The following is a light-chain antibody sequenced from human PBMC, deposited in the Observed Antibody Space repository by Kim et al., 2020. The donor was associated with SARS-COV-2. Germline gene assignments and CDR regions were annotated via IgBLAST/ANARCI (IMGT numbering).Light chain of an antibody. Sequence: DIQMTQSPSSLSASVGDRVTITCRASQDISRYLNWYQQKPGKAPKLLIYTASSLQSGVPSRFTGSGSETDFTLTITSLQPNDSATYYCQQYVSSWTFGQGTKVDIK. V-gene: IGKV1-39*01. CDR3: QQYVSSWT. CDR2: TAS. CDR1: QDISRY. J-gene: IGKJ1*01.